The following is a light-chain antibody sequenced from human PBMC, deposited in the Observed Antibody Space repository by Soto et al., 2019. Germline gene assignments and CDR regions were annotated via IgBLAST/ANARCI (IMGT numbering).Light chain of an antibody. CDR2: WAS. J-gene: IGKJ2*01. CDR1: QSVLYSSNNKSY. V-gene: IGKV4-1*01. CDR3: QQYESTPPT. Sequence: DIVMTQSPDSRAVSLVERATIDCRSSQSVLYSSNNKSYLAWYQQRPGQPPKLLIYWASTRDSGVPDRFSGSGSGTDLTLTITSLQAEDVAVYYCQQYESTPPTFGQGTKLEIK.